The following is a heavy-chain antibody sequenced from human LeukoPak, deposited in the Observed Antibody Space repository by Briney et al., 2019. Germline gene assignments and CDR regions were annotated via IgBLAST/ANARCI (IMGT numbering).Heavy chain of an antibody. J-gene: IGHJ6*02. CDR2: INHSGST. V-gene: IGHV4-34*01. D-gene: IGHD5-18*01. Sequence: SETLSLTCAVYGGSFSGYYWSWIRQPPGKGLEWIGEINHSGSTNYNPSLKSRVTISVDTSKNQFSLKLSSVTAADTAVYYCARSEVRYSYGCLGYGMDVWGQGTTVTVSS. CDR3: ARSEVRYSYGCLGYGMDV. CDR1: GGSFSGYY.